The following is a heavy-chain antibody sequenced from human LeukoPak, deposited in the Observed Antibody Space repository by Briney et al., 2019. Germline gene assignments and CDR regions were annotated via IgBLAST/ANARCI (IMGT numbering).Heavy chain of an antibody. J-gene: IGHJ6*03. CDR3: ARDSKQLAYYYYYYMDV. CDR1: GGSISSGGYY. CDR2: IYHSGST. V-gene: IGHV4-30-2*01. Sequence: SETLSLTCTVSGGSISSGGYYWSWIRQPPGKGLEWIGYIYHSGSTYYNPSLKSRVTISVDRSKNQFSLKLSSVTAADTAVYYCARDSKQLAYYYYYYMDVWGTGTTVTVSS. D-gene: IGHD6-13*01.